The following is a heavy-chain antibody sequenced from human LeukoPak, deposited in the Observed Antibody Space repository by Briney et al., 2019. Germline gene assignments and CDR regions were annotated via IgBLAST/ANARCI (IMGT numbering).Heavy chain of an antibody. CDR2: ISSSSSYI. D-gene: IGHD2-8*01. CDR1: GFTFSSYS. CDR3: ARSLGYCTNGVCSDY. V-gene: IGHV3-21*01. Sequence: GGSLRPSCAASGFTFSSYSMNWVRQAPGKGLEWVSSISSSSSYIYYADSVKGRFTISRDNAKNSLYLQMNSLRAEDTAVYYCARSLGYCTNGVCSDYWGQGTLVTVSS. J-gene: IGHJ4*02.